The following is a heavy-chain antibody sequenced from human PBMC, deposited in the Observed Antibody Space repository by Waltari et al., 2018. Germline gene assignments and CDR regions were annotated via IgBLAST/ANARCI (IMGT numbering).Heavy chain of an antibody. J-gene: IGHJ4*02. Sequence: QVQLQQWGAGLLKTSETLSLTCAVYGGSFSGYYWSWIRQPPGKGLEWIGEINHSGNPNYTPSRKRRATISVDTSKNQFSLRLSSVTAADTSLYYCAGWSIAARPVDYWGQGTLVTVSS. CDR3: AGWSIAARPVDY. CDR2: INHSGNP. CDR1: GGSFSGYY. V-gene: IGHV4-34*01. D-gene: IGHD6-6*01.